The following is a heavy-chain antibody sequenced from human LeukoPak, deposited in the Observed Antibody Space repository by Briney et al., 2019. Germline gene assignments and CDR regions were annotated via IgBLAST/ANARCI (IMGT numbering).Heavy chain of an antibody. V-gene: IGHV4-34*01. CDR2: INHSGST. CDR3: ARDGGIQLWSFDP. D-gene: IGHD5-18*01. Sequence: SETLSLTCAVYGGSFSGYYWSWIRQPPGKGLEWIGEINHSGSTNYNPSLKSRVTISVDTSKNQFSLKLSSVTAADTAVYYCARDGGIQLWSFDPWGQGTLVTVSS. J-gene: IGHJ5*02. CDR1: GGSFSGYY.